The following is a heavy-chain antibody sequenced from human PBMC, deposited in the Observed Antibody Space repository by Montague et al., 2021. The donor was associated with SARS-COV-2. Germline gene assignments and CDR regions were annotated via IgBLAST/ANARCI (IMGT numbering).Heavy chain of an antibody. CDR3: AKLAAYYYDSSVQDY. V-gene: IGHV3-9*01. J-gene: IGHJ4*02. CDR2: ISWNSGSI. D-gene: IGHD3-22*01. CDR1: GFTFDDYA. Sequence: SLRLSCAASGFTFDDYAMHWVRQAPGKGLEWVSGISWNSGSIGYAGSVKGRFTISRDNAENSLYLQMNSLRAEDTALYYCAKLAAYYYDSSVQDYWGQGTLVTVSS.